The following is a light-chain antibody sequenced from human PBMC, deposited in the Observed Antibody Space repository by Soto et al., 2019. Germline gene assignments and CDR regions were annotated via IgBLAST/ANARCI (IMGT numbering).Light chain of an antibody. J-gene: IGKJ1*01. CDR2: DAS. CDR3: QKYDNYRA. V-gene: IGKV1-5*01. CDR1: QSISRW. Sequence: DIQMTQSPSTLSASVGDRVTITCRASQSISRWLAWYQQKPGKAPKLLTYDASTLESGVPSGFSGSGSGTEFTLAISSLQPDDFATYYCQKYDNYRAFGQGTKVDIK.